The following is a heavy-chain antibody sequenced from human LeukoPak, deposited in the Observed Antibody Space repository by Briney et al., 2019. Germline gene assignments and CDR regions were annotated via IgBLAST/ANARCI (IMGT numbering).Heavy chain of an antibody. D-gene: IGHD3-3*01. CDR2: IYYSGST. V-gene: IGHV4-39*01. J-gene: IGHJ4*02. CDR1: GGSISSGGYY. CDR3: ARQRGTIFATGVFDY. Sequence: SETLSLTCTVSGGSISSGGYYWGWIRQPPGKGLEWIGSIYYSGSTYYNPSLKSRVTISVDTSKNQFSLKLSSVTAADTAVYYCARQRGTIFATGVFDYWGQGTWSPSPQ.